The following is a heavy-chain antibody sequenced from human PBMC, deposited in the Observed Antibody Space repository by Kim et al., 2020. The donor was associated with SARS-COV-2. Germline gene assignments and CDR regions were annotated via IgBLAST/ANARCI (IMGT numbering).Heavy chain of an antibody. V-gene: IGHV3-23*01. CDR2: ISGSGGST. Sequence: GGSLRLSCAASGFTFSSYAMSWVRQAPGKGLEWVSAISGSGGSTYYADSVKGRFTISRDNSKNTLYLQMNSLRAEDTAVYYCAKDGWGLFVVRGVKPDYWGQGTLVTVSS. CDR3: AKDGWGLFVVRGVKPDY. CDR1: GFTFSSYA. D-gene: IGHD3-10*01. J-gene: IGHJ4*02.